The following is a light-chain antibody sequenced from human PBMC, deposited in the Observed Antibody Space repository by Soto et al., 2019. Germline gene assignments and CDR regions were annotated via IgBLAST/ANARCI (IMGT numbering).Light chain of an antibody. CDR2: ATS. Sequence: IQKTQSPSSVSASVGDRVTMTCRASQGVGGWLAWYQQKPGKVPKLLIYATSSLHSGVPSRFSGSGSRTDFTLSISSLQPEDFATYYCQQSYSTPRTFGQGTKVDIK. V-gene: IGKV1-12*01. CDR3: QQSYSTPRT. J-gene: IGKJ1*01. CDR1: QGVGGW.